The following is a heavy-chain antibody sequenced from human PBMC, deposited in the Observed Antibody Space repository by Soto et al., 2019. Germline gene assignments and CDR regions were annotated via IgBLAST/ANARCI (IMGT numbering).Heavy chain of an antibody. CDR2: VWHDGSNK. CDR3: ARDREDDDRDFYFYMDV. Sequence: QVQLVESGGGVVQPGRSLRLSCEASGFTFSRHAMHWVRQAPGKGLEWVAVVWHDGSNKYYADSVRGRFTISRDNSMNTLYLQMNTLGAEDTAVYYCARDREDDDRDFYFYMDVWGKGTTVTVSS. D-gene: IGHD1-26*01. V-gene: IGHV3-33*01. CDR1: GFTFSRHA. J-gene: IGHJ6*03.